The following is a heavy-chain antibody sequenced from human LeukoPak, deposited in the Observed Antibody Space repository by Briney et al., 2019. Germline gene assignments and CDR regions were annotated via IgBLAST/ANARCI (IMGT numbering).Heavy chain of an antibody. Sequence: SETLSLTCTVSGGSISSYYWSWIRQPPGKGLEWIGYIYYSGSTNYNPSLKSRVTISVDTSKNQFSLKLRSVTAADTAVYYCGRGSWDAFDIWGQGTMVTVSS. D-gene: IGHD1-26*01. CDR1: GGSISSYY. V-gene: IGHV4-59*01. CDR3: GRGSWDAFDI. J-gene: IGHJ3*02. CDR2: IYYSGST.